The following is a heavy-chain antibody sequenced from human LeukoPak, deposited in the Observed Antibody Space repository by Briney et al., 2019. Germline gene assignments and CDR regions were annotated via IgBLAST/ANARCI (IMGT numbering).Heavy chain of an antibody. Sequence: ASVKVTCKASGYTFTSYGISWVRQAPGQGLEWMGWISAYNGNTNYAQKLQGRVTMTTDTSTSTAYMELRSLRSDDTAVYYCARTYGSGSYHPQYLYYFDYWGQGTLVTVSS. D-gene: IGHD3-10*01. CDR3: ARTYGSGSYHPQYLYYFDY. CDR2: ISAYNGNT. CDR1: GYTFTSYG. J-gene: IGHJ4*02. V-gene: IGHV1-18*01.